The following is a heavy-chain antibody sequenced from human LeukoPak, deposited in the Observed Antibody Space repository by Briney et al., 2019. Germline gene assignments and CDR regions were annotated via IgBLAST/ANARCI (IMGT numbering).Heavy chain of an antibody. Sequence: PSGTLSLTCAVSGGSISSSNWWSWVRQPPGKGLEWIGEIYHSGSTNYNPSLKSRVTISVDKSKNQFSLKLSSVTAADTAVYYCARAPGGCCSSTSCSPFDYWGQGTPVTVSS. CDR3: ARAPGGCCSSTSCSPFDY. CDR2: IYHSGST. V-gene: IGHV4-4*02. J-gene: IGHJ4*02. CDR1: GGSISSSNW. D-gene: IGHD2-2*01.